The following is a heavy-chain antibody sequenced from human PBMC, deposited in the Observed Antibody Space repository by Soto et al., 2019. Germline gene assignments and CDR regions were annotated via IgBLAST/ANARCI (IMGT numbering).Heavy chain of an antibody. Sequence: LRLSCVASGFSLANYPMNWVRQTPGKGLEWISYSSPRGDTIYYADSVEGRCTISRDNARNSLSLHMSSLRDEDSALYYCAKGPHTNVGWPYYFESWGQGVPVTVSS. CDR3: AKGPHTNVGWPYYFES. J-gene: IGHJ4*02. D-gene: IGHD6-19*01. CDR2: SSPRGDTI. V-gene: IGHV3-48*02. CDR1: GFSLANYP.